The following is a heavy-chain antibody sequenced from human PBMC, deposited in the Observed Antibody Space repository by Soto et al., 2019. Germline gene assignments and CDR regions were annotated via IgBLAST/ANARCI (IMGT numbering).Heavy chain of an antibody. D-gene: IGHD1-7*01. CDR1: GGSISSGGYF. V-gene: IGHV4-31*03. CDR2: IYNSGST. CDR3: ARDWGITGTTGHFDY. Sequence: QVQLQESGPGLVKPSQTLSLTCTVSGGSISSGGYFWSWIRQRPGKGLEWIGYIYNSGSTNYNPSLKSRLTISGDTSKNQFSLKLSSVTAADTAVYYCARDWGITGTTGHFDYWGQGTLVTVSS. J-gene: IGHJ4*02.